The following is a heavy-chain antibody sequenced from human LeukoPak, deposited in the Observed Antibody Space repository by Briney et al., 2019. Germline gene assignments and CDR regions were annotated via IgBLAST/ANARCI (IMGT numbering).Heavy chain of an antibody. J-gene: IGHJ4*02. CDR3: ARDPGSGYEEHFDY. D-gene: IGHD5-12*01. CDR2: ISSSGSTM. CDR1: GFIFSDYY. V-gene: IGHV3-11*01. Sequence: GGSLRLSCATSGFIFSDYYMSWIRQAPGKGLEWVSYISSSGSTMYYADSVKGRFTISRDNAKDSLYLQMNSLRAEDTAVYYYARDPGSGYEEHFDYWGQGTLVTVSS.